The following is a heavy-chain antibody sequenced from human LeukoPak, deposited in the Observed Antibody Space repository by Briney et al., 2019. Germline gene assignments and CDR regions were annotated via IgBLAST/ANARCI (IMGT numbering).Heavy chain of an antibody. V-gene: IGHV1-8*03. CDR3: ARGREWLRWFDP. Sequence: ASVKVSCKASGYTFTGYYMHWVRQATGQGLEWLGWMNPNSGNTGYAQKFQGRVTITRNTSISTAYMELRSLTSEDTAVYYCARGREWLRWFDPWGQGTLVTVCS. D-gene: IGHD6-19*01. J-gene: IGHJ5*02. CDR2: MNPNSGNT. CDR1: GYTFTGYY.